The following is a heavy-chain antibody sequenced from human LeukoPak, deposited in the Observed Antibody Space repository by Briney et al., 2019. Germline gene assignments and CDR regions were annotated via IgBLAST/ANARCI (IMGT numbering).Heavy chain of an antibody. V-gene: IGHV3-48*01. CDR3: ARAPYYYDSSGYYYYFDY. CDR1: GFTFSSYS. CDR2: ISSSSSTI. Sequence: GGSLRLSCAASGFTFSSYSMNWVRQAPGKGLEWVSYISSSSSTIYYADSVKGRFTISRDNSKNSLYLQMNGLRAEDTAVYYCARAPYYYDSSGYYYYFDYWGQGTLVTVSS. D-gene: IGHD3-22*01. J-gene: IGHJ4*02.